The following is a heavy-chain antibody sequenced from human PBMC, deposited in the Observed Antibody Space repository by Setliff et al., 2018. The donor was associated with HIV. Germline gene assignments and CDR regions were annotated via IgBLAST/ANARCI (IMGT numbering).Heavy chain of an antibody. CDR2: IKDDGREE. CDR1: GFTFSNHW. J-gene: IGHJ4*02. V-gene: IGHV3-7*03. CDR3: ARCLNTEYWSGYSPFDS. Sequence: PGGSLRLSCATSGFTFSNHWMSWVRQAPGKGLEWVASIKDDGREEDYADSVKGRFTISRDNAKTSLFLQMDSLGAEDTAVYYCARCLNTEYWSGYSPFDSWGLGSLVTVSS. D-gene: IGHD3-3*01.